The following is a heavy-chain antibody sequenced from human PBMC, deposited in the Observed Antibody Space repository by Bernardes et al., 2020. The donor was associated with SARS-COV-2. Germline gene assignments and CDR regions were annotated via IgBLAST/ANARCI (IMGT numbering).Heavy chain of an antibody. Sequence: GESLKISCKGSGYSFTSYWIGWVRQMPGKGLEWMGIIYPGDSDTRYSPSFQGQVTISADNSISTAYLQWSSLKASDTAMYYCARPKGYCSSTSCNDAFDIWGQGTMVTVSS. V-gene: IGHV5-51*01. CDR2: IYPGDSDT. D-gene: IGHD2-2*01. CDR1: GYSFTSYW. CDR3: ARPKGYCSSTSCNDAFDI. J-gene: IGHJ3*02.